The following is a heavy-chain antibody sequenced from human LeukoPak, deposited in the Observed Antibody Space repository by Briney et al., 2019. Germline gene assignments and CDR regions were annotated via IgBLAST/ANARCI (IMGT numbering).Heavy chain of an antibody. CDR1: GFTFSGYN. J-gene: IGHJ5*02. CDR2: ISGSSSYI. CDR3: ARDRTSVTTGWFDP. V-gene: IGHV3-21*01. Sequence: GGSLRLSCAASGFTFSGYNMNWVRQAPGKGLEWVSSISGSSSYIYYADSVKGRFTISRDNAKNSLYLQMNSLRAEDTAVYYCARDRTSVTTGWFDPWGQGTLVTVSS. D-gene: IGHD4-17*01.